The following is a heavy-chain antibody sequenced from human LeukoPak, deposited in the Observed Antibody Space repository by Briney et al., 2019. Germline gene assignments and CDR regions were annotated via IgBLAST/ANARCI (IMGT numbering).Heavy chain of an antibody. CDR3: ARDFGGEGWQGY. Sequence: ASVKVSCKASGYTFTSYGISWVRQAPGQGLEWMGWISAYNGNTNYAQKFQGRVTMTTDTSTSTTYMELRSLRSDDTAVYYCARDFGGEGWQGYWGQGTLVTVSS. CDR2: ISAYNGNT. V-gene: IGHV1-18*01. J-gene: IGHJ4*02. CDR1: GYTFTSYG. D-gene: IGHD3-16*01.